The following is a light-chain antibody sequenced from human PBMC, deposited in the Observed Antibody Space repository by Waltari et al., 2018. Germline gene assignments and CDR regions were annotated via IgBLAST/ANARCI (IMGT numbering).Light chain of an antibody. CDR2: DVT. CDR3: CSYVGGGTLV. CDR1: SSAVGGYNF. Sequence: QSALTQPASVSGSPGQSITIPCMRTSSAVGGYNFCPWYQQHPGKAPKLMIYDVTKRPSGVSNRFSGSKSGNTASLTISGLQAEDEADYYCCSYVGGGTLVFGGGTNVTVL. J-gene: IGLJ2*01. V-gene: IGLV2-23*02.